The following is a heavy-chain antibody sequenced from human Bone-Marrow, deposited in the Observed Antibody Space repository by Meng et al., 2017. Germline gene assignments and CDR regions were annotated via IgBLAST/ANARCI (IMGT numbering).Heavy chain of an antibody. J-gene: IGHJ4*02. CDR1: GFTFSSYA. V-gene: IGHV3-23*04. CDR3: GKQYSGSYEY. D-gene: IGHD1-26*01. CDR2: ITGSGGST. Sequence: VPRVESGGGLVQAWGSLRLYCASSGFTFSSYAISWVRQAPGKGLEWLSAITGSGGSTYYADSVKGRFTISRDNSKNTLYLQMNSLRAEDTAIYYCGKQYSGSYEYWGQGTLVTVSS.